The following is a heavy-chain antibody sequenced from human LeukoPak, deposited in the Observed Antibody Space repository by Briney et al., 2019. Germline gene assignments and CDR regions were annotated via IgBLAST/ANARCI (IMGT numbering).Heavy chain of an antibody. CDR3: ARDDGSATLGFDS. CDR1: GTTFSRSA. CDR2: VIPILGTT. V-gene: IGHV1-69*05. Sequence: SVKVSCKASGTTFSRSAISWVRQAPGQGLEWMGGVIPILGTTNYAQKFQDRVSITTDESTNTAYMEVGSLRSVDTAVYYCARDDGSATLGFDSWGQGTLVTVSS. D-gene: IGHD1-26*01. J-gene: IGHJ4*02.